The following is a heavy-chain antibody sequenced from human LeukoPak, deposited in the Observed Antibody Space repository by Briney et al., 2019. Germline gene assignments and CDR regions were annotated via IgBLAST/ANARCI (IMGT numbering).Heavy chain of an antibody. D-gene: IGHD6-13*01. CDR2: IYASGNT. Sequence: MTSETLSLTCTVSGGSISSYYWSWIRQPPGKGLEWIGRIYASGNTNYNPSLKGRVTMTVDTSKNQFSLNLSSVTAADTAVYYCARGRGSSWYYFDSWGQGTLVTVSS. V-gene: IGHV4-4*07. J-gene: IGHJ4*02. CDR3: ARGRGSSWYYFDS. CDR1: GGSISSYY.